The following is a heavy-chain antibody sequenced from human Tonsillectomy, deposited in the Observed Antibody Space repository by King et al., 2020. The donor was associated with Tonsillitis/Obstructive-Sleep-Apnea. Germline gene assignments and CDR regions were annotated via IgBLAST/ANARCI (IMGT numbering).Heavy chain of an antibody. J-gene: IGHJ6*03. V-gene: IGHV3-48*03. D-gene: IGHD3-3*01. Sequence: VQLVESGGGLVQPGGSLRLSCGASGFTFSNYELNWVRQAPGQGLEWVSYISGSGSTIYYADSVKGRFTISRDNAKNSLYLQMNSLRAEDTAVYYCASGGGDDFWSAYSLHNYYCMDVWGKGTTVTVS. CDR2: ISGSGSTI. CDR1: GFTFSNYE. CDR3: ASGGGDDFWSAYSLHNYYCMDV.